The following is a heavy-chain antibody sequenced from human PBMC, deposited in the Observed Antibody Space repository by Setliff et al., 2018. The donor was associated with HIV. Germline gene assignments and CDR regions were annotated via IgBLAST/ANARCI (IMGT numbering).Heavy chain of an antibody. V-gene: IGHV4-34*01. CDR2: INHSGST. D-gene: IGHD1-26*01. CDR3: ARRPRIVGVRKNAFDI. Sequence: PSETLSLTCTVSGGSIYGYYWDWIRQPPGKGLEWIGEINHSGSTNYNPSLKSRVTISVDTSKNQFSLKLSSVTAADTAVYYCARRPRIVGVRKNAFDIWGQGTMVTVSS. CDR1: GGSIYGYY. J-gene: IGHJ3*02.